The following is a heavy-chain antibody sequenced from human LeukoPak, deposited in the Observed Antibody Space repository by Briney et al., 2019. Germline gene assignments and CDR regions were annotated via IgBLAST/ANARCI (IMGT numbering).Heavy chain of an antibody. J-gene: IGHJ4*02. D-gene: IGHD4-17*01. CDR3: ARDLGGPIYGFVY. CDR2: INHSGST. Sequence: SETLSLTCTVSGGSVSSGCYYWSWIRQPPGKGLEWIGEINHSGSTNYNPSLKSRVTISVDTSKNQFSLKLSSVTAADTAVYYCARDLGGPIYGFVYWGQGTLVTVSS. V-gene: IGHV4-61*01. CDR1: GGSVSSGCYY.